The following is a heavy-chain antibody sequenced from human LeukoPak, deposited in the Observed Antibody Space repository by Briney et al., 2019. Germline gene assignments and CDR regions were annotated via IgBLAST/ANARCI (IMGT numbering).Heavy chain of an antibody. CDR1: GYSISSGYY. CDR3: ARDAGWSGYYPFAFDI. Sequence: SEALSLTCTVSGYSISSGYYWGWIRPPPGKGLEWIGSIYHSGSTYYNPSLKSRVTISVDTSKNQFSLKPSAVTAADTAVYNCARDAGWSGYYPFAFDIWGQGTMVTVSS. V-gene: IGHV4-38-2*02. CDR2: IYHSGST. D-gene: IGHD3-3*01. J-gene: IGHJ3*02.